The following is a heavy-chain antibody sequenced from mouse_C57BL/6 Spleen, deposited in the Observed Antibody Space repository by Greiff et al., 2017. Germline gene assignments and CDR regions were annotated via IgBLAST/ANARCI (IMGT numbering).Heavy chain of an antibody. Sequence: VKLQQPGTELVKPGASVKLSCKASGYTFTSYWMHWVKQRPGQGLEWIGNINPSNGGTNYNEKFKSKATLTVDKSSSTAYMQLSSLTSEDSAVYYCARVGYYKGAMDYWGQGTSVTVSS. CDR3: ARVGYYKGAMDY. V-gene: IGHV1-53*01. CDR1: GYTFTSYW. D-gene: IGHD2-3*01. J-gene: IGHJ4*01. CDR2: INPSNGGT.